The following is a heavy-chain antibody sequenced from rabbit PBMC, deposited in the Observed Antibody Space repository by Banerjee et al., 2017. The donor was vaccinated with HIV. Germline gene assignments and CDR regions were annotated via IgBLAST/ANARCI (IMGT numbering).Heavy chain of an antibody. CDR1: GFSFSSDYD. CDR3: ARDHSYYDHGKFDL. D-gene: IGHD2-1*01. V-gene: IGHV1S40*01. Sequence: QSLEESGGDLVKPGASLKLTCKASGFSFSSDYDMCWVRQAPGKGLERIACIYTGIGRTDYATWAKGRFSISKSSSTTVTLQMTSLTAADTATYFCARDHSYYDHGKFDLWGPGTLVTVS. J-gene: IGHJ4*01. CDR2: IYTGIGRT.